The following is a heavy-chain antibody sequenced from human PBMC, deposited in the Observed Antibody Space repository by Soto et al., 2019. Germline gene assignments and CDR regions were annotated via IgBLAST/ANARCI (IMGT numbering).Heavy chain of an antibody. CDR3: AKANGKDIVVAYRY. CDR1: GFTFSSYA. V-gene: IGHV3-23*01. CDR2: ITGSGGST. D-gene: IGHD2-2*01. J-gene: IGHJ4*02. Sequence: PGGSLRLSCAASGFTFSSYAMSWVRQAPGKGLEWVSAITGSGGSTYYADSVKGRFTISRDNSKNTLYLQMSSLRAEDTAIYYCAKANGKDIVVAYRYWGQGTLVTVSS.